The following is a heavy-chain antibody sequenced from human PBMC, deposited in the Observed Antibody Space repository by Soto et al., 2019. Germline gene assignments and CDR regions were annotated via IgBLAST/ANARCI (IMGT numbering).Heavy chain of an antibody. D-gene: IGHD6-19*01. Sequence: PGGSLRLSXAASGFTFSSYGMHWVRQAPGKGLEWVAVISYDGSNKYYADSVKGRFTISRDNSNNTLYLQMNSLRAEDTAVYYCAKDHADIAVAQGRPMDVWGQGTTVTVSS. CDR2: ISYDGSNK. J-gene: IGHJ6*02. V-gene: IGHV3-30*18. CDR3: AKDHADIAVAQGRPMDV. CDR1: GFTFSSYG.